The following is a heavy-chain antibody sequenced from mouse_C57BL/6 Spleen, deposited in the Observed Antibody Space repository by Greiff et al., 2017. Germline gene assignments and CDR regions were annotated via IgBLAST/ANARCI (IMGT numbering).Heavy chain of an antibody. J-gene: IGHJ4*01. CDR3: ARRGTAQATLYAMDY. Sequence: EVHLVESGPVLVKPGASVKMSCKASGYTFTDYYMNWVKQSHGKSLEWIGVINPYNGGTSYNQKFKGKATLTVDKSSSTAYMELNSLTSEDSAVYYCARRGTAQATLYAMDYWGQGTSVTVSS. D-gene: IGHD3-2*02. CDR1: GYTFTDYY. CDR2: INPYNGGT. V-gene: IGHV1-19*01.